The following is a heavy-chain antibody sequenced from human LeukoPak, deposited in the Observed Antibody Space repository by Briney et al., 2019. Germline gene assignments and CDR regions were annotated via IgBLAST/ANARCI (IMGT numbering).Heavy chain of an antibody. CDR1: GYTFTSYD. Sequence: ASVKVSCKASGYTFTSYDINWVRQATGQGLEWMGWMNPNSGNTGYAQKFQGRVTMARNTSISTAYMELSSLRSEDTAVYYCAINTIFGVVIQIFGYWGQGTLVTVSS. CDR3: AINTIFGVVIQIFGY. CDR2: MNPNSGNT. J-gene: IGHJ4*02. D-gene: IGHD3-3*01. V-gene: IGHV1-8*01.